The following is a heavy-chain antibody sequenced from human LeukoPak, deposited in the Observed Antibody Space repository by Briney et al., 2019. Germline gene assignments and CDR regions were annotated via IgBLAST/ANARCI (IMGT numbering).Heavy chain of an antibody. CDR1: GYSISSGYY. V-gene: IGHV4-38-2*01. D-gene: IGHD2-21*02. CDR3: ARAKCGGDCYPRASNWFDP. CDR2: IYHSGST. Sequence: PSETLSLTCAVSGYSISSGYYWGWIRQPPGKGLEWIGSIYHSGSTYYNPSLKSRVTISVDTSKNQFSLKLSSVTAADTAVCYCARAKCGGDCYPRASNWFDPWGQGTLVTVSS. J-gene: IGHJ5*02.